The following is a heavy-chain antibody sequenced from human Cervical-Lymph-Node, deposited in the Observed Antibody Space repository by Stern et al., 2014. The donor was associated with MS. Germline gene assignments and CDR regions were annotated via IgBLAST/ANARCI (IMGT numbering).Heavy chain of an antibody. CDR3: ARGHIPYAYNYLFDY. V-gene: IGHV3-33*01. CDR1: GLPSGGIG. J-gene: IGHJ4*02. CDR2: PWYDGSTA. Sequence: DQLVESGEALSHLGPPRGPPCEALGLPSGGIGMTWVPQAPAKGLGGGHPPWYDGSTAYYTNSVKGRFTISRDNSKNTLFLQMNSLTAEDTAVYYCARGHIPYAYNYLFDYWGQGTLVTVSS. D-gene: IGHD5-24*01.